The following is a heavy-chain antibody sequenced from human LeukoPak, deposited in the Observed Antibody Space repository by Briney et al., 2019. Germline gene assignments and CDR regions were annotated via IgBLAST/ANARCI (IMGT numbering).Heavy chain of an antibody. Sequence: ASVKVSCKASGYTFTSYYMHWVRQAPGQGLEWMGIINPSGGSTSYAQKFQGRVTMTRDTSTSTVYMELSSLRSEDTAVYYCARERYCSGGSCYRHIDYWDQGTLVTVSS. CDR1: GYTFTSYY. CDR2: INPSGGST. J-gene: IGHJ4*02. D-gene: IGHD2-15*01. CDR3: ARERYCSGGSCYRHIDY. V-gene: IGHV1-46*01.